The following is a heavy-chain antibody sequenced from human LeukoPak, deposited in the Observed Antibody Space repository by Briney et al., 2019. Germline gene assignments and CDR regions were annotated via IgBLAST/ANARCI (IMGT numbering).Heavy chain of an antibody. Sequence: GGSLRLSCAASGFTFSSYAMSWVRQAPGKGLEWVSGISGSGGSTNYADSVKGRFTISRDNSRNTLYLQMNSLRAEDTAVYYCARNSGYDCWGQGTLVTVSS. CDR2: ISGSGGST. J-gene: IGHJ4*02. CDR3: ARNSGYDC. V-gene: IGHV3-23*01. CDR1: GFTFSSYA. D-gene: IGHD5-12*01.